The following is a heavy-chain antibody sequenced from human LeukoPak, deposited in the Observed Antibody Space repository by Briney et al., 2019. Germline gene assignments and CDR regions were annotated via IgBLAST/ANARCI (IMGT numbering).Heavy chain of an antibody. V-gene: IGHV3-30*02. CDR3: ARVIAAAGTVNGPRNYGMDV. J-gene: IGHJ6*02. D-gene: IGHD6-13*01. CDR2: IRYDGSNK. Sequence: GGSLRLSCAASGFTFSSYGMHWVRQAPGKGLEWVAFIRYDGSNKYYADSVKGRFTISRDNAKNSLYLQMNSLRAEDTAVYYCARVIAAAGTVNGPRNYGMDVWGQGTTVTVSS. CDR1: GFTFSSYG.